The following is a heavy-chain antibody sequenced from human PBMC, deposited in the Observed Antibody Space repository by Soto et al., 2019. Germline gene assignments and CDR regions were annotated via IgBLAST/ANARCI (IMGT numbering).Heavy chain of an antibody. CDR3: ARAAYYYDSSGYYRGDIYYFDY. Sequence: SETLSLTCTVSGGSISSGGYYWSWIRQHPGKGLEWIGYIYYSGSTYYNPSLKSRVTISVDTSKNQFSLKLSSVTAADTAVYYCARAAYYYDSSGYYRGDIYYFDYWAQGTLVTVS. CDR1: GGSISSGGYY. D-gene: IGHD3-22*01. CDR2: IYYSGST. J-gene: IGHJ4*02. V-gene: IGHV4-31*03.